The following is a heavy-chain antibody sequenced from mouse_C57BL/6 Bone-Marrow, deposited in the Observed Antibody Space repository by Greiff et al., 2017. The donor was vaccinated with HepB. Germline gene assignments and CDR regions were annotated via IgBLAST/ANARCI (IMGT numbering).Heavy chain of an antibody. D-gene: IGHD2-1*01. Sequence: EVKLVESGGDLVKPGGSLKLSCAASGFTFSSYGMSWVRQTPDKRLGWVATISSGGSYTYYPDSVKGRFTISRDNAKNTLYLQMSSLKSEDTAMYYCARHGNYVYYAMDYWGQGTSVTVSS. CDR3: ARHGNYVYYAMDY. CDR2: ISSGGSYT. V-gene: IGHV5-6*02. CDR1: GFTFSSYG. J-gene: IGHJ4*01.